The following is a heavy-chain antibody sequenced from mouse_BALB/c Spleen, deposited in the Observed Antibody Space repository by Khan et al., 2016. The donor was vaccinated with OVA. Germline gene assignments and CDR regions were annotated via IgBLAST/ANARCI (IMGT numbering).Heavy chain of an antibody. D-gene: IGHD1-2*01. V-gene: IGHV1-77*01. CDR2: ISPGRGDT. J-gene: IGHJ3*01. CDR1: GYTFTDYY. CDR3: ARRNYFGYTFAY. Sequence: LQQSGAELARPVASVKLSCKASGYTFTDYYINWVKQRTGQGLEWIGEISPGRGDTYYNERFKGKATLTADKSSSTAYMQLSSLTSEASAVYFCARRNYFGYTFAYWGQGTLVTVSA.